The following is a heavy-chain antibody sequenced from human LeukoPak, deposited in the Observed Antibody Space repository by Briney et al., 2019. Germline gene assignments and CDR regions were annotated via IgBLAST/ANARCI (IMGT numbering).Heavy chain of an antibody. Sequence: ASVKVSCKASGYTFTSYGISWVRQAPGQGLEWMGWISAYNGNTNYAQKLQGRVTMTTDTSTSTAYMELRSLRSDDTAVYYCARETPGAGHFDYWGQGSLVTVSS. J-gene: IGHJ4*02. V-gene: IGHV1-18*01. CDR2: ISAYNGNT. CDR1: GYTFTSYG. D-gene: IGHD7-27*01. CDR3: ARETPGAGHFDY.